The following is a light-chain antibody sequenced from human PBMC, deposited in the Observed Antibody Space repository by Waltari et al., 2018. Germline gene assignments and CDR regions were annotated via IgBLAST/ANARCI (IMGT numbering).Light chain of an antibody. Sequence: DIVMTQSPDSLAVSLGERATINCKSSQSVISSFNNKNYLTWFQQKAGAPPKLLICWAATRESVVPDRFSGSGSGTDFTLTISGLQAEDVAVYYCQQYSATPPTFGQGTKVEIK. CDR3: QQYSATPPT. CDR1: QSVISSFNNKNY. CDR2: WAA. J-gene: IGKJ1*01. V-gene: IGKV4-1*01.